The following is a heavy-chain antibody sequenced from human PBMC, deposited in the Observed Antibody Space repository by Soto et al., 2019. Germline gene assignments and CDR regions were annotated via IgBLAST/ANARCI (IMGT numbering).Heavy chain of an antibody. D-gene: IGHD5-12*01. CDR3: ARVARGYSGYDAYGMDV. J-gene: IGHJ6*02. V-gene: IGHV1-46*01. CDR1: GYTFTSYY. Sequence: QVQLVQSGAEVKKPGASVKVSCKASGYTFTSYYMHWVRQAPGQGLEWMGTINPSGGSTSYAQRFQGRVTMTRDTSTSTVYMELSSLRSEDTAVYYCARVARGYSGYDAYGMDVWGQGTTVTVSS. CDR2: INPSGGST.